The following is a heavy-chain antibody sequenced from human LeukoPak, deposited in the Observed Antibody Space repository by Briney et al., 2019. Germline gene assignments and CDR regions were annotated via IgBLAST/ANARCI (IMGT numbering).Heavy chain of an antibody. D-gene: IGHD1-26*01. CDR2: VSDNGEKT. Sequence: PGGSLRLSCAASGFTFSSYGMHWVRQAPGKGLEWVSLVSDNGEKTYYADSVQGRFTISRDNSRNTLYLQMDSLRAEDTAVYYCAKEYQGSPYRHFDYWGQGALVTVSS. V-gene: IGHV3-23*01. CDR3: AKEYQGSPYRHFDY. J-gene: IGHJ4*02. CDR1: GFTFSSYG.